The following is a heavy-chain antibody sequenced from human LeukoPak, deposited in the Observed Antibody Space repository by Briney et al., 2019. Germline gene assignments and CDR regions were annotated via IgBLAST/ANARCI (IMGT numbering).Heavy chain of an antibody. J-gene: IGHJ2*01. D-gene: IGHD1-20*01. V-gene: IGHV4-30-4*01. Sequence: PSETLSLTCAVSGGSISSSNWWSWVRQPPGKGLEWIGYIYYSGSTYYNPSLKSRVTISVDTSKNQFSLKLSSVTAADTAVYYCARSNWRYWYFDLWGRGTLVTVSS. CDR1: GGSISSSNW. CDR2: IYYSGST. CDR3: ARSNWRYWYFDL.